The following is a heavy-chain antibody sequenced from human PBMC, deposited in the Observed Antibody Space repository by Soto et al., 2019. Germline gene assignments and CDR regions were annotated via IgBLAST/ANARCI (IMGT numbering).Heavy chain of an antibody. J-gene: IGHJ4*02. Sequence: IGTGTRNRYYADSVKGRFTISRDNGKNSLFLQMNSLRDEDTALYYCARSYSYGFGYWGQGTLVTVSS. D-gene: IGHD5-18*01. CDR2: IGTGTRNR. V-gene: IGHV3-48*02. CDR3: ARSYSYGFGY.